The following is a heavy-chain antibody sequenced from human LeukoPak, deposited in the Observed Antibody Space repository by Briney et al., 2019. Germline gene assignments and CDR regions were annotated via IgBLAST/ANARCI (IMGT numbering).Heavy chain of an antibody. D-gene: IGHD3-22*01. V-gene: IGHV4-59*01. CDR1: GGSINSYY. Sequence: PSETLSLTCTVSGGSINSYYWSWIRQPPGKGLEWIGYTYYSGNTNCNPSLKSRVTISVDTSKNQFSLKVSSVTAADTAVYYCARVFHDSSGYPFDYWGQGTLVTVSS. CDR2: TYYSGNT. J-gene: IGHJ4*02. CDR3: ARVFHDSSGYPFDY.